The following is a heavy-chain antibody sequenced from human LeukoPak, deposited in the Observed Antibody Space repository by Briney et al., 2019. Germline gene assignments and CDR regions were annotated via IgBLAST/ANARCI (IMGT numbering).Heavy chain of an antibody. CDR3: TTYKHGLVRD. Sequence: GGSLRHSCEASGFTFSNAWMSWVRQGPGEGLEWVGRIKSKTDGGTTDYGAPVKGRFTISRDDSQNMLYLQMNSLKTEDTAVYYCTTYKHGLVRDWGQGTLVTVS. D-gene: IGHD2-21*01. V-gene: IGHV3-15*01. CDR2: IKSKTDGGTT. CDR1: GFTFSNAW. J-gene: IGHJ4*02.